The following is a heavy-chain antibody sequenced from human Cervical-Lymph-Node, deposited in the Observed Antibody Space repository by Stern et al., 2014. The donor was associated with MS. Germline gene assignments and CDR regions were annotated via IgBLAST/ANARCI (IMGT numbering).Heavy chain of an antibody. CDR2: IYTSGRT. Sequence: QVQLQESGPGLVKPSQTLSLTCTVSGGSISSGSYYWSWIRQPAGKGLEWIGRIYTSGRTNYNPSLKSRFPISVDPPKTQFPLKRSSVTAADTAVYYCARDCRLRYFDNYGMDVWGQGTTVTVSS. J-gene: IGHJ6*02. V-gene: IGHV4-61*02. D-gene: IGHD3-9*01. CDR3: ARDCRLRYFDNYGMDV. CDR1: GGSISSGSYY.